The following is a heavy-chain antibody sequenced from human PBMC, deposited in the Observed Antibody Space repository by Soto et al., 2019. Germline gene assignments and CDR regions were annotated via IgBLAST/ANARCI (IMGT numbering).Heavy chain of an antibody. D-gene: IGHD3-10*01. V-gene: IGHV4-4*07. J-gene: IGHJ5*01. Sequence: PSETLSLTCTVSGDSISRNYWSWIRQPAGKGLEYIGRIYIDNSETTNYNPSLKSRVTMSADTSKNQFSLNLKSVTAADTAVYYCARGPGTYNCFDSWGQGTLVTVSS. CDR1: GDSISRNY. CDR2: IYIDNSETT. CDR3: ARGPGTYNCFDS.